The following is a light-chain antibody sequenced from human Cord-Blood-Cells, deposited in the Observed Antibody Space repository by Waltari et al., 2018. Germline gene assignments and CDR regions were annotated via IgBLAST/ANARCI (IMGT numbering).Light chain of an antibody. CDR3: AAWDDSLSGWV. CDR2: RNN. J-gene: IGLJ3*02. CDR1: SSNIGSNY. V-gene: IGLV1-47*01. Sequence: QSVLTQPPSASGTPGQRVTISCSGSSSNIGSNYVYWYQQLPGTAPKLLIYRNNQRPSGVPYRFHGSKSGTSASLAISGLRSEDEADYYCAAWDDSLSGWVFGGGTKLTVL.